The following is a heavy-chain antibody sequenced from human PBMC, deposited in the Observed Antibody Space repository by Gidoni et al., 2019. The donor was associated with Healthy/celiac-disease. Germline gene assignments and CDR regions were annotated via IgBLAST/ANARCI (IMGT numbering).Heavy chain of an antibody. CDR3: AREIVVPAAPYYYYGMDV. Sequence: QVQLVQSGAEVKKPGASVKVSCKASGYTFTGYYMHWVRQAPGQGLEWMGWINPNSGGTNYAQKFQGRVTMTRDTSISTAYMELSRLRSDDTAVYYCAREIVVPAAPYYYYGMDVWGQGTTVTVSS. V-gene: IGHV1-2*02. D-gene: IGHD2-2*01. CDR2: INPNSGGT. J-gene: IGHJ6*02. CDR1: GYTFTGYY.